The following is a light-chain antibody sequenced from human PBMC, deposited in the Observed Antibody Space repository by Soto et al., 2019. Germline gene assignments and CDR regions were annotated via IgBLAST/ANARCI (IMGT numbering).Light chain of an antibody. CDR2: WAS. J-gene: IGKJ2*01. V-gene: IGKV4-1*01. Sequence: DIVMTPSPEYLAVSLGESATINCKSSQNVLYSSNNRNLIAWYQQQPEQPPNLLIFWASTRESGVPDRFSGSGSGRDFTLTISSLQAEDVAVYYCQQYYSPPRFTFGQGTRLEIK. CDR1: QNVLYSSNNRNL. CDR3: QQYYSPPRFT.